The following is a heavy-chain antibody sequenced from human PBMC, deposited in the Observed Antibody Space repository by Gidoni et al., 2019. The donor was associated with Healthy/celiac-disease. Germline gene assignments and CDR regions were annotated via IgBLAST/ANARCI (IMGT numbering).Heavy chain of an antibody. D-gene: IGHD3-3*01. J-gene: IGHJ6*02. Sequence: EVQLVESGGGLVKPGGSLRLSCAASGFTFSSYSMNWVRQAQGKGLEWVSSISSSSSYIYYADSVKGRFTISRDNAKNSLYLQMNSLRAEDTAVYYCARMDDFWSGYHFNYYYYYGMDVWGQGTTVTVSS. V-gene: IGHV3-21*01. CDR1: GFTFSSYS. CDR2: ISSSSSYI. CDR3: ARMDDFWSGYHFNYYYYYGMDV.